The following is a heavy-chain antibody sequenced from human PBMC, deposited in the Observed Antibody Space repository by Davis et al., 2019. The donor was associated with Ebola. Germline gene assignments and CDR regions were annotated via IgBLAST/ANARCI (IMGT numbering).Heavy chain of an antibody. J-gene: IGHJ4*02. V-gene: IGHV4-39*01. D-gene: IGHD5-24*01. CDR3: ARRWLQSSGEFDY. Sequence: PSETLSLTCTVSGASISSSGYYWGWIRQPPGMGLEWIWSIFFSGSTYYNPSLKSRVTISVDTSKNQFSLKLNSVTATDTAVYYCARRWLQSSGEFDYWGQGTLVTVSS. CDR1: GASISSSGYY. CDR2: IFFSGST.